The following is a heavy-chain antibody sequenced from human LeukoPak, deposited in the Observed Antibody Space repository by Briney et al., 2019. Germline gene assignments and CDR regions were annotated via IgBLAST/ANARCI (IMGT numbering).Heavy chain of an antibody. J-gene: IGHJ3*02. CDR2: IYSGDSDT. CDR1: GYSFTSYW. V-gene: IGHV5-51*01. D-gene: IGHD6-13*01. Sequence: GESLKISWKGSGYSFTSYWIGWVRQMPGKGLEWMRIIYSGDSDTRYSPSFQGQVTISADKSISTAYLQWSSRKASDTAMYYCARRSASVSSDAFDIGGQGTRVTVSS. CDR3: ARRSASVSSDAFDI.